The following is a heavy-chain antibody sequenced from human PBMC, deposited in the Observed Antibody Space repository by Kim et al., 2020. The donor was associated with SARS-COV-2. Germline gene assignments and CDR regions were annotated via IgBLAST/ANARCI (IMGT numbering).Heavy chain of an antibody. V-gene: IGHV3-30*18. CDR1: GFTFSSYG. Sequence: GGSLRLSCAASGFTFSSYGMHWVRQAPGKGLEWVAVISYDGSNKYYADSVKGRFTISRDNYKNTLYLQMNSLRAEDTAVYYCAKEQVLVAGPLLYYYGM. J-gene: IGHJ6*01. D-gene: IGHD6-19*01. CDR2: ISYDGSNK. CDR3: AKEQVLVAGPLLYYYGM.